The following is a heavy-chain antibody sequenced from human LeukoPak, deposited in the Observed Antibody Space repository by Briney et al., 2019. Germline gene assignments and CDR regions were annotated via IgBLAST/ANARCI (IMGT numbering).Heavy chain of an antibody. CDR1: GGTFSSYA. CDR3: ARSGMVAPHDAFDI. D-gene: IGHD1-26*01. Sequence: GASVKVSCKASGGTFSSYAISWVRQAPGRGLEWMGRIIPILGIANYAQKFQGRVTITADKSTSTAYMELSSLRSEDTAVYYCARSGMVAPHDAFDIWGQGTMVTVSS. CDR2: IIPILGIA. V-gene: IGHV1-69*04. J-gene: IGHJ3*02.